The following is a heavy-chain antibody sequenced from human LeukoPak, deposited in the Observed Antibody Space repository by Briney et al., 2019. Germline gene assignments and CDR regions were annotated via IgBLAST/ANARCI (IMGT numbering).Heavy chain of an antibody. CDR1: GGSFSSYY. D-gene: IGHD6-25*01. CDR2: IYYSGRT. J-gene: IGHJ2*01. V-gene: IGHV4-59*01. CDR3: ARVGSGWYWYFDL. Sequence: SETLSLTCTVSGGSFSSYYWSWIRQPPGKGLEWIGYIYYSGRTNYNPSLKSRVTISVDTSKNQFSLKLSSVTAADTAAYYCARVGSGWYWYFDLWGRGTLVTVSS.